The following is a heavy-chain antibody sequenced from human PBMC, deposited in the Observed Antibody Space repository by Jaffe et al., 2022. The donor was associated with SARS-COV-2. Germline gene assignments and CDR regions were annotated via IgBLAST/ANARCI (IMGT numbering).Heavy chain of an antibody. CDR1: GFSFSRYW. Sequence: EVQLVESGGGLVQPGESLRLYCAASGFSFSRYWMNWVRQAPGKGPEWVATIKEDGSEKYYVDSVEGRFTISRDNAKNSLYLQMNSLRAEDTAIYYCVRGSENWGQGTLVTVSS. J-gene: IGHJ4*02. V-gene: IGHV3-7*03. CDR2: IKEDGSEK. CDR3: VRGSEN.